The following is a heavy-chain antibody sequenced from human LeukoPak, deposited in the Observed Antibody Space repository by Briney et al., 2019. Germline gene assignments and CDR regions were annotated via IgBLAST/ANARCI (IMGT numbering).Heavy chain of an antibody. V-gene: IGHV4-39*01. D-gene: IGHD4-23*01. Sequence: SETLSLTCTVSGGSISSSSYYWGWIRQPPGKGLEWIGSIYYSGSTYYNPSLKRRVTISVDTSKNQFSLKLSSVTAADTAVYYCARLPPTVVGGYYYYYMDVWGKGTTVTISS. J-gene: IGHJ6*03. CDR1: GGSISSSSYY. CDR2: IYYSGST. CDR3: ARLPPTVVGGYYYYYMDV.